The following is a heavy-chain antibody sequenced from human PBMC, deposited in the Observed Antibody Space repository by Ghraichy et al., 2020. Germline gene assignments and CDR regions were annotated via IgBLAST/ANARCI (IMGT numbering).Heavy chain of an antibody. Sequence: SETLSLTCTVSGGSISSYYWSWIRQPPGKGLEWIGYIYYSGSTNYNPSLKSRVNISVDTSKNQFSLKLSSVTAADTAVYYCAREGHSYSSSWFNFDYWGQGTLVTVSS. CDR1: GGSISSYY. J-gene: IGHJ4*02. V-gene: IGHV4-59*01. CDR2: IYYSGST. D-gene: IGHD6-13*01. CDR3: AREGHSYSSSWFNFDY.